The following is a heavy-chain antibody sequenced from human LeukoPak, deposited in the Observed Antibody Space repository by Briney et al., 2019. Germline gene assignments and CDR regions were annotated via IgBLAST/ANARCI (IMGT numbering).Heavy chain of an antibody. J-gene: IGHJ5*02. CDR2: IYPSGST. CDR1: GGSNSSYY. V-gene: IGHV4-4*07. CDR3: ARVLAVAGYNWFDP. D-gene: IGHD6-19*01. Sequence: SETLSLPCTVSGGSNSSYYWSWMRQPAGKGLEWIGRIYPSGSTHYNPSLKSRVTMSVDTSKNQFSLKLSSVTAADTAVYYCARVLAVAGYNWFDPWGQGTLVTVSS.